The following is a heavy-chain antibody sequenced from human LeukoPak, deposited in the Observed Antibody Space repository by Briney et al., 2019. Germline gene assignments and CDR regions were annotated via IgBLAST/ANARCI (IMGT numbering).Heavy chain of an antibody. J-gene: IGHJ4*02. D-gene: IGHD3-3*01. CDR3: AHITERRITIFGVVPYYFDY. CDR2: IYWNDDK. CDR1: GFSLSTSGVG. V-gene: IGHV2-5*01. Sequence: ESGPTLVKPTQTLTLTCTFSGFSLSTSGVGVGWIRQPPGKALEWLALIYWNDDKRYSPSLKSRLTITKDTSKNQVVLTMTNMDPVDTATYYCAHITERRITIFGVVPYYFDYWGQGTLVTVSS.